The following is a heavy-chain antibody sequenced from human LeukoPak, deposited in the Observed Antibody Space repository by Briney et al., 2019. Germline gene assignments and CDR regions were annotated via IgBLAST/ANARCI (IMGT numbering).Heavy chain of an antibody. J-gene: IGHJ4*02. V-gene: IGHV4-39*01. CDR2: INYSGRT. CDR1: GDSISSSSYY. Sequence: SETLSLTCTVSGDSISSSSYYWGWIRQPPGKGLEWIGNINYSGRTYYNPSLKSRVTISVDTSKNQFSLKLSSVTAADTAVYYCARIPSLHIVVVTAIDYWGLGTLVTVSS. CDR3: ARIPSLHIVVVTAIDY. D-gene: IGHD2-21*02.